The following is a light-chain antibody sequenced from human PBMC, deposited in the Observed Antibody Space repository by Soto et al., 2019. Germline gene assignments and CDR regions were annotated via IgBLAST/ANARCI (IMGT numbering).Light chain of an antibody. CDR2: GAS. V-gene: IGKV3-15*01. J-gene: IGKJ3*01. Sequence: DILLTQSPAIVSVSPGERATLSCRASRSVSTNLAWYQHKHGQAPRLLIYGASTRVTDIPPRFSGSGSGTEFTLTINGLQPEDVATYSCQKYSSVPVFGPGTKVEIK. CDR3: QKYSSVPV. CDR1: RSVSTN.